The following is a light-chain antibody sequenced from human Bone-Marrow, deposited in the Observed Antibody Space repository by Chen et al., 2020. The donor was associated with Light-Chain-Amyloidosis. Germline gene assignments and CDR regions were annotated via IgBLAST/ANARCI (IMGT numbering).Light chain of an antibody. CDR3: QVWDRSSDRPV. Sequence: SYVLTPPSSVSVAPGQTSTSACGGNNIGSTSVHWYQQTPGQAPLLVGYEDSDRPSGIPERLAGSNAGNTATLTISRVEAGDEADYYCQVWDRSSDRPVFGGGTKLTVL. CDR2: EDS. J-gene: IGLJ3*02. V-gene: IGLV3-21*02. CDR1: NIGSTS.